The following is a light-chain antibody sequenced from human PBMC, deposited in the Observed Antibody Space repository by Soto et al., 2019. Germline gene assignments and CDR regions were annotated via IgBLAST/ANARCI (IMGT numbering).Light chain of an antibody. J-gene: IGKJ5*01. V-gene: IGKV3-20*01. Sequence: EIVLTQSPATLSLSPGERATLSCRASQSVSSYLAWYQQKPGQAPRLLLYDASNRATGIPARFSGSGSGTDFTLTISRLEPEDFAVYYCQQYGSSPPITFGQGTRLEIK. CDR3: QQYGSSPPIT. CDR1: QSVSSY. CDR2: DAS.